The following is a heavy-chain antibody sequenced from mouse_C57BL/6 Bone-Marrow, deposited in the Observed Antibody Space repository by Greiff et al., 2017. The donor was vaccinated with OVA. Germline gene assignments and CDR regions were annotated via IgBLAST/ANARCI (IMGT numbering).Heavy chain of an antibody. CDR2: LSSGGSYT. Sequence: EVKLVESGGDLVKPGGSLKLSCAASGFTFSSYGMSWVRQTPDKRLEWVATLSSGGSYTYYPDSVKGRFTISRDNAKNTLYLQMSSLKSEDTAMYYCARHRYGSSNWYFDVWGTGTTVTVSS. CDR3: ARHRYGSSNWYFDV. CDR1: GFTFSSYG. V-gene: IGHV5-6*01. D-gene: IGHD1-1*01. J-gene: IGHJ1*03.